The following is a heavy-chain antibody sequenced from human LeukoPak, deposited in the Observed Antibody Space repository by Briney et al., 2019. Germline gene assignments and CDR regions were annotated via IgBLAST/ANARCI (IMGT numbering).Heavy chain of an antibody. Sequence: GGSLRLSCAASGFTFSSHWMHWVRQVPGKGLVWVSRINSAGSGTSYGDSVKGRFTISRDNAKGTLYLQMHSLRVEDTAIYYCIRGPTYFDSWGQGTLVTVSS. V-gene: IGHV3-74*01. J-gene: IGHJ4*02. CDR1: GFTFSSHW. CDR2: INSAGSGT. CDR3: IRGPTYFDS.